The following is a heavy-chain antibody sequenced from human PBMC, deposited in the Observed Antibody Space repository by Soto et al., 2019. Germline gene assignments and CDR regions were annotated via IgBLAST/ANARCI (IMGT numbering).Heavy chain of an antibody. Sequence: GGSLRLSCAASGFTFSSYSMNWVRQAPGKGLEWVSYISTRSNSIYYADSVKGRFTTSRDNAKNSLFLQMNSLRDEDTAVYFCARAKFIGSYSPFGNWGHGTLVTVSS. V-gene: IGHV3-48*02. CDR1: GFTFSSYS. J-gene: IGHJ4*01. CDR3: ARAKFIGSYSPFGN. D-gene: IGHD1-26*01. CDR2: ISTRSNSI.